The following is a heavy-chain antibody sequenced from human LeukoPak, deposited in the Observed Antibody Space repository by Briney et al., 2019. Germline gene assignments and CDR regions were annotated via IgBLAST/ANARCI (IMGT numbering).Heavy chain of an antibody. V-gene: IGHV3-72*01. D-gene: IGHD6-13*01. J-gene: IGHJ4*02. CDR3: ATSSWYRLAY. CDR2: SRNKADSYTA. Sequence: GGSLRLSCAASGFTFSDSFMCWVRQAPGKGLEWVGRSRNKADSYTAEYAASVKGTFTISRDESTNSLYLQISSLETEDAAVYYCATSSWYRLAYWGQGSLVTVSS. CDR1: GFTFSDSF.